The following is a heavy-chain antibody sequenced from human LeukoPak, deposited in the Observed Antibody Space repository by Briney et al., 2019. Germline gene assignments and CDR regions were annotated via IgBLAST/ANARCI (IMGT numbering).Heavy chain of an antibody. CDR2: IMQDGSEK. V-gene: IGHV3-7*04. D-gene: IGHD3-10*01. CDR1: GFTFSSYW. CDR3: AKDRGSEHYGLDAFDI. Sequence: PGGSLRLSCAASGFTFSSYWMNWVRQAPGKGLEWVANIMQDGSEKYYVDSVKGRFTISRDNSKNTLYLQMNSLRAEDTAVYYCAKDRGSEHYGLDAFDIWGQGTMVTVSS. J-gene: IGHJ3*02.